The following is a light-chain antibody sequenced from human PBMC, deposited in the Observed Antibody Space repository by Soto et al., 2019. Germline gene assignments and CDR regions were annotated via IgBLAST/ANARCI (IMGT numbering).Light chain of an antibody. J-gene: IGLJ1*01. CDR2: EVA. CDR3: TSYTTSSTYV. Sequence: LTQPASVSGSPGQSITISCTGTSSDVGGYNYVSWYQHHPGEVPKLIIFEVAKRPSGVSNRFSGSKSGNTASLTISGLQAEDEADYFCTSYTTSSTYVFGSGTRSPS. CDR1: SSDVGGYNY. V-gene: IGLV2-14*01.